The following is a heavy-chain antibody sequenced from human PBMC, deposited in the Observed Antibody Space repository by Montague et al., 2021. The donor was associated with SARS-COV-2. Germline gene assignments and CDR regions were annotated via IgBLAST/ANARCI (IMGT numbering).Heavy chain of an antibody. V-gene: IGHV4-34*01. D-gene: IGHD4/OR15-4a*01. CDR1: GGSFSGYN. J-gene: IGHJ4*02. CDR2: INDSGGT. CDR3: ARGVPGY. Sequence: SETLSLTCAVSGGSFSGYNWGWVRQYPGQGLEWIGQINDSGGTKYNPSLKSRVTISIDTSKNQFSLKLSSVTAADTAVYYCARGVPGYWGQGTLVTVSS.